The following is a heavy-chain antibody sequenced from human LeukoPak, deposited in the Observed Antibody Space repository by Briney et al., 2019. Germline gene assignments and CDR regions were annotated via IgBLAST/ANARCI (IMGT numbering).Heavy chain of an antibody. CDR2: INTNTGNP. J-gene: IGHJ4*02. D-gene: IGHD5-12*01. CDR3: AREGSHWLRYYFDY. V-gene: IGHV7-4-1*02. CDR1: GYTFTGYY. Sequence: ASVKVSCKASGYTFTGYYMHWVRQAPGQGLEWMGWINTNTGNPTYAQGFTGRFVFSLDTSVSTAYLQISSLKAEDTAVYYCAREGSHWLRYYFDYWGQGTLVTVSS.